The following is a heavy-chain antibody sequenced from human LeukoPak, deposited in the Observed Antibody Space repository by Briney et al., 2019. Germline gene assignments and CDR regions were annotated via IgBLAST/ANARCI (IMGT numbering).Heavy chain of an antibody. CDR1: GGTFSSYA. Sequence: GSSVKVSCKASGGTFSSYAISWVRQAPGQGLEWMGGIIPIVGTANYAQKFQGRVTITADESTSTAYMELSSLRSEDTAVYYCARAPSLRDCSSTSCYYYYYIDVWGKGTAVTVSS. J-gene: IGHJ6*03. CDR2: IIPIVGTA. V-gene: IGHV1-69*01. CDR3: ARAPSLRDCSSTSCYYYYYIDV. D-gene: IGHD2-2*01.